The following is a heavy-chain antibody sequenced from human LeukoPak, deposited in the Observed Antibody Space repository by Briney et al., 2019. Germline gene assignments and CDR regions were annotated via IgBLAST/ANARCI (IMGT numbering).Heavy chain of an antibody. Sequence: GGSLRLSCAASGFTFSSYAMSWVRQAPGKGLEWVSAISGSGGSTYYADSVKGRFTISRDNSKNTLYLQMNSLRAEDTAVYYCAKEYYYDSSGYLDYYGMDVWGQGTTVTVSS. CDR1: GFTFSSYA. CDR3: AKEYYYDSSGYLDYYGMDV. J-gene: IGHJ6*02. D-gene: IGHD3-22*01. V-gene: IGHV3-23*01. CDR2: ISGSGGST.